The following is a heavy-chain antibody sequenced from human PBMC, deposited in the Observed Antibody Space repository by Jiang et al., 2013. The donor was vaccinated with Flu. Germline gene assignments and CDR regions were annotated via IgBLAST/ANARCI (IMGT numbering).Heavy chain of an antibody. CDR2: INSDGSTT. D-gene: IGHD3-10*02. V-gene: IGHV3-74*01. CDR3: ARGVLSRWNAFDV. J-gene: IGHJ3*01. Sequence: VQLVESGGGLVQPGGSLRLSCAASGFTFSSYWMHWVRQAPGKGLVWVSRINSDGSTTNYADSVKGRFTISRDNAKNTLYLQMNNLRAEDTAVYYCARGVLSRWNAFDVWGQATVVTVSS. CDR1: GFTFSSYW.